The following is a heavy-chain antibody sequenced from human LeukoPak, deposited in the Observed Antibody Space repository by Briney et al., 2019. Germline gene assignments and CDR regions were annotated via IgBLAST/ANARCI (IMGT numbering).Heavy chain of an antibody. CDR3: ARVPKKRDGDYGY. D-gene: IGHD4-17*01. Sequence: GGSLRLSCAASGFTFSSYWMHWVCQAPGKGLVWVSRINSDGSSTSYADSVKGRFTISRDNAKNTLYLQMNSLRAEDTAVYYCARVPKKRDGDYGYWGQGTLVTVSS. CDR2: INSDGSST. CDR1: GFTFSSYW. J-gene: IGHJ4*02. V-gene: IGHV3-74*01.